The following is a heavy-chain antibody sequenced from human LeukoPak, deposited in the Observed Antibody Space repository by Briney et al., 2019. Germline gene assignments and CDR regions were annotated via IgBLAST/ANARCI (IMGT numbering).Heavy chain of an antibody. Sequence: SETLSLTCTVSGASTSSYYWSWIRQSPGKRLEWIGYIHHSGSTYYNPSLESRVTISVDTSKNLLSLKLTSVTAADTAVYYCARDSLWFGEAYGMDVWGQGTTVTVSS. CDR1: GASTSSYY. D-gene: IGHD3-10*01. J-gene: IGHJ6*02. CDR3: ARDSLWFGEAYGMDV. V-gene: IGHV4-59*01. CDR2: IHHSGST.